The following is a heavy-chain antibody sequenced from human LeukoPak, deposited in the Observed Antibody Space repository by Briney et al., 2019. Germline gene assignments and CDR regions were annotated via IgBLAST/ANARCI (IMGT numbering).Heavy chain of an antibody. CDR2: INPNSGGT. CDR1: GYTFTGYY. V-gene: IGHV1-2*02. CDR3: ARERITMVRGAKSNWFDP. Sequence: GASVKVSCKASGYTFTGYYMYWVRQAPGQGLEWMGWINPNSGGTNYAQKFQGRVTMTRDTSISTAYMELSRLRSDDTAVYYCARERITMVRGAKSNWFDPWGQGTLVTVSS. D-gene: IGHD3-10*01. J-gene: IGHJ5*02.